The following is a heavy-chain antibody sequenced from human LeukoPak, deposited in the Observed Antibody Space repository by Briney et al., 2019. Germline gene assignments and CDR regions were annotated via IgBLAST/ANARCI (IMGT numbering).Heavy chain of an antibody. D-gene: IGHD6-19*01. CDR1: GDSVSSNSAA. J-gene: IGHJ4*02. Sequence: SQTLSLTCAISGDSVSSNSAAWNWIRQSPSRGLEWLGRTYYRSKWYNDYTVYAVSVKSRITFNPDTSKNQVSLQLNFVTPEDTAVYYCAREVAGTYAFDYWGQGTPVTVSS. CDR2: TYYRSKWYN. CDR3: AREVAGTYAFDY. V-gene: IGHV6-1*01.